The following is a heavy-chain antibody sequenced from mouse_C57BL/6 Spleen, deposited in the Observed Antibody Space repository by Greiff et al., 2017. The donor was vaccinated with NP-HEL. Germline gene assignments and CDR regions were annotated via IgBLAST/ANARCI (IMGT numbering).Heavy chain of an antibody. CDR1: GYTFTSYW. V-gene: IGHV1-64*01. CDR3: ARPIYDGYYLAWFAY. J-gene: IGHJ3*01. D-gene: IGHD2-3*01. Sequence: VQLQQPGAELVKPGASVKLSCKASGYTFTSYWMHWVKQRPGQGLEWIGMIHPNSGSTNYNEKFKSKATLTVDKSSSTAYMQLSSLTSEDSAVYYCARPIYDGYYLAWFAYLGQGTLVTVSA. CDR2: IHPNSGST.